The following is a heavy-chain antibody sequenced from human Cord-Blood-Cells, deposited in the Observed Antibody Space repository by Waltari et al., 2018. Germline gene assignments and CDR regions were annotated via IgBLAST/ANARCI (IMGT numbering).Heavy chain of an antibody. J-gene: IGHJ4*02. Sequence: TVSGGSISSSSYYWGWIRQPPGKGLEWIGSIYYSGSTYYNPSLKSRVTISVDTSKNQFSLKLSSVTAADTAVYYCARPRYSSSWYVDYWGQGTLVTVSS. CDR1: GGSISSSSYY. CDR2: IYYSGST. V-gene: IGHV4-39*01. D-gene: IGHD6-13*01. CDR3: ARPRYSSSWYVDY.